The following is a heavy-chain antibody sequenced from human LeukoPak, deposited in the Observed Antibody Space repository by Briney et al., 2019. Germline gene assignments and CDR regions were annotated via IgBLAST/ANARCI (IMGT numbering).Heavy chain of an antibody. Sequence: SETLSLTCTVSGGSISSYYWSWIRQPPGKGLEWIGYIYYSGSTNYNPSLKSRVTISVDTSKNQFSLKLSSVTAADTAVYYCARILLGYCSSTSCYTGLGYWYFDLWGRGTLVTASS. J-gene: IGHJ2*01. V-gene: IGHV4-59*01. CDR1: GGSISSYY. D-gene: IGHD2-2*02. CDR3: ARILLGYCSSTSCYTGLGYWYFDL. CDR2: IYYSGST.